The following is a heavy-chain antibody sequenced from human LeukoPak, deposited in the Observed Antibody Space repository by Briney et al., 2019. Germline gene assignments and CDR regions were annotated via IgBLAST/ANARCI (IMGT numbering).Heavy chain of an antibody. Sequence: SETLSLTCTVSGGSISSSSYYWGWIRQPPGKGLEWIGSIYYSGSTYYNPSLKSRVTISVDTSKNQFSLKLSSVTAADTAVYYCATCGSYYDSSGYSRDAFDIWGQGTMVTVSS. CDR3: ATCGSYYDSSGYSRDAFDI. J-gene: IGHJ3*02. V-gene: IGHV4-39*01. D-gene: IGHD3-22*01. CDR1: GGSISSSSYY. CDR2: IYYSGST.